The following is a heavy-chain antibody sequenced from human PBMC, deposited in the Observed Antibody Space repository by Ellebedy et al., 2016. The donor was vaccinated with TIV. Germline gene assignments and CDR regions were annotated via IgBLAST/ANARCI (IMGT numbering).Heavy chain of an antibody. CDR1: GFIFRNYG. CDR2: IWYDGTNK. Sequence: GESLKISCAASGFIFRNYGIQWVRPAPGEGLEWVAVIWYDGTNKYYADSVKGRFTISRDNSKNTLFLQMNSLRPEDTALYYCAGVHCSGDCWGGVDYWGQGTLVTVSS. CDR3: AGVHCSGDCWGGVDY. V-gene: IGHV3-33*01. J-gene: IGHJ4*02. D-gene: IGHD2-21*02.